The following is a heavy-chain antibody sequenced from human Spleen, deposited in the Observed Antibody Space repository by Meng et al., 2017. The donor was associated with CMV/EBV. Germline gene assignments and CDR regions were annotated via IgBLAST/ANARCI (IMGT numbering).Heavy chain of an antibody. V-gene: IGHV3-23*01. Sequence: CEASGFTFSRFAMNWVRQAPGKGLEWVSFVSGNGGTTDYAESVKGRFTVSRDNSKNTLFLQMNSLRGGDTAIYYCAKGDDYADSFDYWGQGTLVTVSS. CDR1: GFTFSRFA. D-gene: IGHD4-17*01. J-gene: IGHJ4*02. CDR3: AKGDDYADSFDY. CDR2: VSGNGGTT.